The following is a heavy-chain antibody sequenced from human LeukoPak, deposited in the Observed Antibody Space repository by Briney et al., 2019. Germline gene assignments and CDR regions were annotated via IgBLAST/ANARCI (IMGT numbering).Heavy chain of an antibody. J-gene: IGHJ4*02. CDR1: GYTFTSYD. CDR3: ARVGGAAVADDRGY. V-gene: IGHV1-8*01. D-gene: IGHD6-19*01. CDR2: MNPNSGNT. Sequence: ASVKVSCKASGYTFTSYDINWVRQATGQGLEWMGWMNPNSGNTGYAQKFQGRVTMTRDTSISTAYMELSRLRSDDTAVYYCARVGGAAVADDRGYWGQGTLVTVSS.